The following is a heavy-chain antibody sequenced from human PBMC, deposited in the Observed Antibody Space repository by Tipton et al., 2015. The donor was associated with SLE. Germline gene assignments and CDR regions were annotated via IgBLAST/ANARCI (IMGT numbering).Heavy chain of an antibody. CDR3: ARDLLGRGYYFDY. V-gene: IGHV3-66*02. D-gene: IGHD3-3*02. CDR2: IYSGGST. J-gene: IGHJ4*02. CDR1: GFTVSSNY. Sequence: GSLRLSCAASGFTVSSNYMSWVRQAPGKGLEWVSVIYSGGSTYYADSVKGRFTISRDNSKNTLYLQMNSLRAEDTAVYYCARDLLGRGYYFDYWGQGTLVTVSS.